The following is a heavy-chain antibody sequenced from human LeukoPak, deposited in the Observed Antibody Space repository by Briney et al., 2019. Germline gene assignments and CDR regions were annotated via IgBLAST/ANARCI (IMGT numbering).Heavy chain of an antibody. D-gene: IGHD4-17*01. CDR1: GGSISSYY. Sequence: PSETLSLTCTVSGGSISSYYWSWIRQPAGKGLEWIGRIYTSGSTNYNPSLKSRVTMSVDTSKNQFSLKLSSVTAADTAVYYCARISRSYGTYYYYGMDVWGQGTTVTVSS. CDR2: IYTSGST. CDR3: ARISRSYGTYYYYGMDV. J-gene: IGHJ6*02. V-gene: IGHV4-4*07.